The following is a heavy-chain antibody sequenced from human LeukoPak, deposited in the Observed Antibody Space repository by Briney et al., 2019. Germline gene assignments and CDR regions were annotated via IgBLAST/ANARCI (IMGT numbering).Heavy chain of an antibody. CDR3: AKDFPEVRYSSSWYGDAFDI. J-gene: IGHJ3*02. V-gene: IGHV3-30*02. CDR1: GFTFSSYG. CDR2: IRYDGSNK. Sequence: GGSLRLSCAASGFTFSSYGMHWVRQAPGKGLEWVAFIRYDGSNKYYADSVKGRFTISRDNSKNTLYLQMNSLRAEDTAVYYCAKDFPEVRYSSSWYGDAFDIWGQGTMVTVSS. D-gene: IGHD6-13*01.